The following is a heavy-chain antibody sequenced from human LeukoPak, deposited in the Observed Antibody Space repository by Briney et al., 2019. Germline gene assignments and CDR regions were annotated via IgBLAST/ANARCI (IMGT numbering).Heavy chain of an antibody. CDR3: ARDYLDQWLDTYYFDY. D-gene: IGHD6-19*01. CDR1: RFTFSDYY. V-gene: IGHV3-11*01. CDR2: ISSSGSTI. Sequence: GGSLRLSCAASRFTFSDYYMSWIRQAPGKGLEWVSYISSSGSTIYYADSVKGRFTISRDNAKNSLYLQMNSLRAEDTAVYYCARDYLDQWLDTYYFDYWGQGTLVTVSS. J-gene: IGHJ4*02.